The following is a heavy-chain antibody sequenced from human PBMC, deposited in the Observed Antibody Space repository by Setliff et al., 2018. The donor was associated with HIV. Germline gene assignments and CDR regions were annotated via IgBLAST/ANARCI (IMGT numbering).Heavy chain of an antibody. V-gene: IGHV4-39*01. CDR3: ARQYGAVKSVVTVVAKYFPH. Sequence: SETLSLTCNVSGGSIRSSSYYWGWIRQPPGKGLEWIGSIYYRGSTYYNPSLKSRLTISVDTSKNHFSLELTSVTAADTAVYYCARQYGAVKSVVTVVAKYFPHWGQGTLVTVSS. CDR2: IYYRGST. CDR1: GGSIRSSSYY. D-gene: IGHD2-21*02. J-gene: IGHJ1*01.